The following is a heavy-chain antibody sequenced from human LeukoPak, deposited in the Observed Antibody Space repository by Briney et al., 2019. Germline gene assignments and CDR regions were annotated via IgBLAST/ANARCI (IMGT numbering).Heavy chain of an antibody. CDR3: ARSYGGSFYYYYGMDV. CDR2: IYYSGST. Sequence: SETLSLTCTVSGGSISSYYWTWIRQPPGKGLEWIGYIYYSGSTNYNPSLKSRVTISVDTSKNQFSLKLSSVTAADTAVYYCARSYGGSFYYYYGMDVWGQGTTVTVSS. V-gene: IGHV4-59*01. D-gene: IGHD4-23*01. CDR1: GGSISSYY. J-gene: IGHJ6*02.